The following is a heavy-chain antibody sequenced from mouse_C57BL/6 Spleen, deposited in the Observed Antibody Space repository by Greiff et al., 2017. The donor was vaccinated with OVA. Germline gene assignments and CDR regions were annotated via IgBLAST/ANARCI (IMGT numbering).Heavy chain of an antibody. Sequence: VQLVESGAELARPGASVKLSCKASGYTFTSYGISWVKQRTGQGLEWIGEIYPRSGNTYYNEKFKGKATLTADKSSSTAYMELRSLTSEDSAVYFCARTPYYGSSPYAMDYWGQGTSVTVSS. J-gene: IGHJ4*01. V-gene: IGHV1-81*01. CDR1: GYTFTSYG. D-gene: IGHD1-1*01. CDR3: ARTPYYGSSPYAMDY. CDR2: IYPRSGNT.